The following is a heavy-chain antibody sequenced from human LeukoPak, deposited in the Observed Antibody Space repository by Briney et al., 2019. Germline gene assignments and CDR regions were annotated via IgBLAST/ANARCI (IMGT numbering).Heavy chain of an antibody. CDR2: INPNSGGA. J-gene: IGHJ1*01. V-gene: IGHV1-2*02. D-gene: IGHD2-2*02. CDR3: ARELTSAITTGARNTEYFQH. Sequence: ASVKVSCKAFGYTFTSNYMHWVRQAPGQRPEWMGWINPNSGGAHCAQDFQGRVTMTSDTSISTAYMELRSLRSDDTALYYCARELTSAITTGARNTEYFQHWGQGTLVTVSS. CDR1: GYTFTSNY.